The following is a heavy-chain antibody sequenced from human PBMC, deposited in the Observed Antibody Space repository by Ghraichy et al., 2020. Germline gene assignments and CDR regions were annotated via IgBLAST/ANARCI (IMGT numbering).Heavy chain of an antibody. D-gene: IGHD4-17*01. Sequence: SETLSLTCAVSGGSISSGGYSWSWIRQPPGKGLEWIGYIYHSGSTYYNPSLKSRVTISVDRSKNQFSLKLSSVTAADTAVYYCARGGRGDSTTDAFDIWGQGTMVTVSS. V-gene: IGHV4-30-2*01. J-gene: IGHJ3*02. CDR2: IYHSGST. CDR3: ARGGRGDSTTDAFDI. CDR1: GGSISSGGYS.